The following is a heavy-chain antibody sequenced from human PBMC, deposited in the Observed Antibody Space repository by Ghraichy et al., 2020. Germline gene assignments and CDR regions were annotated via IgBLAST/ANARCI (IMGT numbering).Heavy chain of an antibody. Sequence: GGSLRLSCAASGFTVSSNYMSWVRQAPGKGLEWVSVIYSGGSTDYADSVKGRFTISRDNSKNTLYLQMNSLRAEDTAVYYCARGPGALRSHRPRDAFDIWGQGTMVTVSS. CDR3: ARGPGALRSHRPRDAFDI. CDR1: GFTVSSNY. J-gene: IGHJ3*02. CDR2: IYSGGST. D-gene: IGHD3-16*01. V-gene: IGHV3-53*01.